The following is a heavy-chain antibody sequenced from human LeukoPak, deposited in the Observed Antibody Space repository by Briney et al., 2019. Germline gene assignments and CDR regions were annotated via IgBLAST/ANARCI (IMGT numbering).Heavy chain of an antibody. J-gene: IGHJ4*02. CDR2: ISRSGSTK. V-gene: IGHV3-11*01. CDR1: GFTFSSYG. CDR3: ARGSLWFGEFRLASYFDY. D-gene: IGHD3-10*01. Sequence: GGTLRLSCAASGFTFSSYGMRWIRQAPGKGLEWVSSISRSGSTKYYADSVKGRFTISRDNAKNSLFLQMNSLRAEDTAVYYCARGSLWFGEFRLASYFDYWGQGTLVTVSS.